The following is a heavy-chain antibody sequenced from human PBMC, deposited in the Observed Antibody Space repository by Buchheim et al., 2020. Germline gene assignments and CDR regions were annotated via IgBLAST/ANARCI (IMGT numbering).Heavy chain of an antibody. V-gene: IGHV4-39*01. J-gene: IGHJ5*02. Sequence: QLQLQESGPGLVKPSETLSLTCTVSGGSISSSSYYWGWIRQPPGKGLEWIGSIYYSGSTYYNPSLKSRVTISVDTSKNQFSLKLSSVTAADTAVYYCARRWDYDMLTGYYNVNPFDPWGQGTL. CDR3: ARRWDYDMLTGYYNVNPFDP. CDR2: IYYSGST. CDR1: GGSISSSSYY. D-gene: IGHD3-9*01.